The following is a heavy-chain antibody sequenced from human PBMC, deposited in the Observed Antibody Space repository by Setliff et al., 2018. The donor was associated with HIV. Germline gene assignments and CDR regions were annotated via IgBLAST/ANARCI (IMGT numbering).Heavy chain of an antibody. V-gene: IGHV3-66*01. CDR1: GFTVISNY. D-gene: IGHD3-22*01. CDR3: ARATYYPSPWIDP. Sequence: PGGSLRLSCAASGFTVISNYMTWVRQAPGKGLEWLSGISGAGSYTYFADSVKGRFTISRDNSKDTLYLQMDSLRAEDTAVYYCARATYYPSPWIDPWGQGTLVTVSS. J-gene: IGHJ5*02. CDR2: ISGAGSYT.